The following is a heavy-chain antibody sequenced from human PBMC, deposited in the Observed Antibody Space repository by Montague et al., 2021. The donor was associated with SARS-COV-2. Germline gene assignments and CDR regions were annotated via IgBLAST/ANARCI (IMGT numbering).Heavy chain of an antibody. CDR1: GVSITNGNYY. CDR2: FYYTGST. Sequence: SETLSLTCTVSGVSITNGNYYWSWIRQTPGKGLEWIGYFYYTGSTDSNPSLKSRVTVSGDTSKNQFSLKLTSVTAADTAVYFCVRDVGTGWGTFDSWGQGIMVTVSS. D-gene: IGHD6-19*01. V-gene: IGHV4-61*01. J-gene: IGHJ4*02. CDR3: VRDVGTGWGTFDS.